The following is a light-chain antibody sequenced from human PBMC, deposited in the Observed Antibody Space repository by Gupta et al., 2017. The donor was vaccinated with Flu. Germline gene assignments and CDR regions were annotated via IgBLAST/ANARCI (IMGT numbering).Light chain of an antibody. CDR1: QSVLYSSNNKNY. CDR3: QQYYSTPPT. J-gene: IGKJ4*01. Sequence: NCKSSQSVLYSSNNKNYLAWYQQKPGQPPKLLIYWASTRESGVPDRFSGSGSGTDFTLTISSLQAEDVAVYYCQQYYSTPPTFVGGTKVEIK. V-gene: IGKV4-1*01. CDR2: WAS.